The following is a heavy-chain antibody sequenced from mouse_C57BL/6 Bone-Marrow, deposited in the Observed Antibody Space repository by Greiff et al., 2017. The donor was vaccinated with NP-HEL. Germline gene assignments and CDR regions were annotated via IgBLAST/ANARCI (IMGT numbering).Heavy chain of an antibody. J-gene: IGHJ3*01. D-gene: IGHD3-2*02. CDR1: GYTFTDYY. CDR2: INPNNGGT. Sequence: EVQLQQSGPELVKPGASVKISCKASGYTFTDYYMNWVKQSHGKSLEWIGDINPNNGGTSYNQKFKGKATLTVDKSSSTAYMELRSLTSEDSAVYYCARGRDSSGPFAYWGQGTLVTVSA. CDR3: ARGRDSSGPFAY. V-gene: IGHV1-26*01.